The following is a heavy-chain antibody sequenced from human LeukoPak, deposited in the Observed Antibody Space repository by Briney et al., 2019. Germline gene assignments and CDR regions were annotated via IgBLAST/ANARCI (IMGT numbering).Heavy chain of an antibody. D-gene: IGHD6-19*01. V-gene: IGHV3-74*01. Sequence: GGSLRLSCAASGFTLSTYWMHWVRQAPGKGLVWVARINSDGSSTNYADSVKGRFTVSRDNAKNTLYLQMNSLRAEDTAVYYCARGQWLVSHWYFDLWGRGTLVTVSS. J-gene: IGHJ2*01. CDR1: GFTLSTYW. CDR2: INSDGSST. CDR3: ARGQWLVSHWYFDL.